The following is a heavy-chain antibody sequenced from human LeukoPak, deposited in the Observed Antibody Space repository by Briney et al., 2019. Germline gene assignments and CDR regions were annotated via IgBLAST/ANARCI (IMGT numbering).Heavy chain of an antibody. CDR2: INYSGST. V-gene: IGHV4-39*01. J-gene: IGHJ4*02. D-gene: IGHD3-10*01. Sequence: SETLSLTCRVSGGAMNSYFWSWIRQPPGKGLKWIASINYSGSTYYNPSLKSRVTISVDTSENQFSLKLSSVTAADTAVYYCARYVVYGSGKYYFDYWGQGTLVTVSS. CDR3: ARYVVYGSGKYYFDY. CDR1: GGAMNSYF.